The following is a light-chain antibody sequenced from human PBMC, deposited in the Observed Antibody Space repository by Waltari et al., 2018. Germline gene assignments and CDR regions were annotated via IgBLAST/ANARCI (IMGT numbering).Light chain of an antibody. CDR3: QKYVNVPAT. V-gene: IGKV3-20*01. CDR1: DSVGIY. CDR2: HAS. J-gene: IGKJ1*01. Sequence: ETVLTQSPGTLSLSPGERATLSCKASDSVGIYLAWYQQKPGQAPRLLIYHASNRATGIPDRFSGSGSGTDFSLTISRLEPEDFAVYYCQKYVNVPATFGQGTKVEI.